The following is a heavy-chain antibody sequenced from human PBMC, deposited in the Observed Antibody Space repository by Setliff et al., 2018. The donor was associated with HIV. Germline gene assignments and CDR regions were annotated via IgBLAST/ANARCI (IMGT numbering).Heavy chain of an antibody. CDR2: IYTNGST. D-gene: IGHD3-10*01. J-gene: IGHJ4*02. CDR1: GGSISSYF. CDR3: ARGRDKYGPIDY. V-gene: IGHV4-59*01. Sequence: PSETLSLTCTVSGGSISSYFWSWVRQPPGKGLEWIGYIYTNGSTNYNPSLKSRVTISVDTSKSQFSLKLSSVTAADTAVYYCARGRDKYGPIDYWGQGTLVTVSS.